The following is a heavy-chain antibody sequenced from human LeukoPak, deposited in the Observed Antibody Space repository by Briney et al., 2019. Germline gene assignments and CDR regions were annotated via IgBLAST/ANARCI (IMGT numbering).Heavy chain of an antibody. CDR1: GFTFNSYG. Sequence: GGSLRLSCAASGFTFNSYGMHWVRQVPGKGLEWVAVIWYDGSNKYYADSVKGRFTISRDNSKNTLYLQMNSLRAEDTGVYYCARTVTNHGNFDYWGQGTLVTVSS. CDR2: IWYDGSNK. CDR3: ARTVTNHGNFDY. J-gene: IGHJ4*02. V-gene: IGHV3-33*01. D-gene: IGHD4-17*01.